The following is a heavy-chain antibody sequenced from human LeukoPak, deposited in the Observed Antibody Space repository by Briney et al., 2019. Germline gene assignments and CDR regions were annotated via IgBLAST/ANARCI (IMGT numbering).Heavy chain of an antibody. Sequence: ASVKVSCKASGGIFSSYAIGWVRQAPGQGLEWMGWISAYNGNTNYAQNFQGRVTMTTDTSTSTAYMELRGLRSDDTAVYYCARNSHGYSSGWLQFNFDYWGQGTLVTVSS. CDR1: GGIFSSYA. CDR2: ISAYNGNT. V-gene: IGHV1-18*01. D-gene: IGHD6-19*01. CDR3: ARNSHGYSSGWLQFNFDY. J-gene: IGHJ4*02.